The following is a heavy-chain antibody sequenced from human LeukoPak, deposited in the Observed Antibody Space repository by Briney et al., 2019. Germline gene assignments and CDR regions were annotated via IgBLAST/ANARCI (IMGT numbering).Heavy chain of an antibody. V-gene: IGHV1-2*02. CDR1: GYTFTDYN. D-gene: IGHD5-24*01. CDR2: INPNNGGT. CDR3: ARPGGYTDYFDY. J-gene: IGHJ4*02. Sequence: ASVKVSCKGSGYTFTDYNIHWVRQAPGQGLEWMGWINPNNGGTRYAQKFQGRVTMTRDTSITTAYMELSSLRSDDTAVYYCARPGGYTDYFDYWGQGTLVTVSS.